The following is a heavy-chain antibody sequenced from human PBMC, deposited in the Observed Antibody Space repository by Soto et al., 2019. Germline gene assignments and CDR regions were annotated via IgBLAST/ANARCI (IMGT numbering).Heavy chain of an antibody. J-gene: IGHJ5*02. V-gene: IGHV4-4*07. CDR3: ARGARWSDP. CDR1: GGSIRNDF. Sequence: PSETLSLTCTVSGGSIRNDFWNWIRRPAGKGLEWIGRIYSSGSADYNPSPQSRVTMSVDTSKSQFSLRLTSVTAADTAIYYCARGARWSDPWGQGTLVTVSS. CDR2: IYSSGSA.